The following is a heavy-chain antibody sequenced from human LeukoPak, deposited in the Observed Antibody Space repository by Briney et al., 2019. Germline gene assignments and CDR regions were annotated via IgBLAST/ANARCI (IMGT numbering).Heavy chain of an antibody. V-gene: IGHV4-59*01. D-gene: IGHD4-17*01. J-gene: IGHJ4*02. CDR1: GDSISSYY. CDR3: ARADYGDLYFDY. Sequence: PSETLSLTCTVSGDSISSYYWSWIRQPPGKGLEWIGYIYYSGSTNYNPSLKSRVTISVDTSKNQFSLKLSSVTAADTAVYYCARADYGDLYFDYWGQGTLVTVSS. CDR2: IYYSGST.